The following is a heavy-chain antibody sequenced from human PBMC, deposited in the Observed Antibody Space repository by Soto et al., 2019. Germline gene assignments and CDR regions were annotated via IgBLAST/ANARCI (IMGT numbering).Heavy chain of an antibody. J-gene: IGHJ6*02. Sequence: ASVKVSCKASGYTFTSYGISWVRQAPGQGLEWMGWISAYNGNTNYAQKLQGRVTMTTDTSTSTAYMELRSLRSDDTAVYYCANGRDSYYCYGMDVWGQGTTVTVSS. CDR2: ISAYNGNT. CDR3: ANGRDSYYCYGMDV. D-gene: IGHD1-26*01. CDR1: GYTFTSYG. V-gene: IGHV1-18*01.